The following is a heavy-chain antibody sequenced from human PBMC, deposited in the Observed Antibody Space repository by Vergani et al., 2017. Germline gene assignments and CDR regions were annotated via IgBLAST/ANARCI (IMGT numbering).Heavy chain of an antibody. D-gene: IGHD1-1*01. V-gene: IGHV3-30*03. CDR3: ATKSCGTPGCQIGYFRE. CDR2: ISYDGTQK. J-gene: IGHJ1*01. CDR1: GFTSSYYA. Sequence: QVHLVESGGGVVQPGRSLRLSCVVSGFTSSYYAMHWVRQAPGKGLEWVAVISYDGTQKYYADSVKGRFTISRDNSKSTLYLQMNSLRTEDTAVYYCATKSCGTPGCQIGYFREWGQGTRVTVSS.